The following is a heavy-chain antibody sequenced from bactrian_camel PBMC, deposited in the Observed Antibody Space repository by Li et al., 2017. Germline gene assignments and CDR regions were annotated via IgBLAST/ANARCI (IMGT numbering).Heavy chain of an antibody. V-gene: IGHV3S31*01. CDR3: AANYGSPYY. J-gene: IGHJ4*01. D-gene: IGHD6*01. Sequence: VQLVESGGDLVQPGGSLRLSCATSGFTFGNYAMSWVRQAPGKGLEWASAISGAAYYTYYSDSMKGRFTISRDNAKNTLYLQMSSLKTEDTAVYYCAANYGSPYYWGQGIQVTVS. CDR1: GFTFGNYA. CDR2: ISGAAYYT.